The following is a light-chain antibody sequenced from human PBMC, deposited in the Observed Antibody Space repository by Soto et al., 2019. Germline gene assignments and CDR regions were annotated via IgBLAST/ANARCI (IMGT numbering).Light chain of an antibody. J-gene: IGKJ1*01. Sequence: SPSKRATLAGTPIQSISNNYLAWHQQTPGPAPRLLIYGASNRATGTRDRFSGSASGTDFTLTISMLPQEDFAVYYCQQYGSPGTFCQGTKVDIK. CDR2: GAS. V-gene: IGKV3-20*01. CDR3: QQYGSPGT. CDR1: QSISNNY.